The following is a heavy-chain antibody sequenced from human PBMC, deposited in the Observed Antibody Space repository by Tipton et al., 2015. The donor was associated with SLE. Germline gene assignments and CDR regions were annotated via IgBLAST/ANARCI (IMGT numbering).Heavy chain of an antibody. D-gene: IGHD3-10*01. CDR3: ARDYYGSGFDAFDI. V-gene: IGHV4-38-2*02. J-gene: IGHJ3*02. Sequence: LRLSCTVSGYSISSGYFWGWIRQPPGKGLEWIGTLYHTGSTYFNPSLKSRVTISADTSKNHFSLRLTSVTAADTAVYYCARDYYGSGFDAFDIWGQGTMGTVFS. CDR1: GYSISSGYF. CDR2: LYHTGST.